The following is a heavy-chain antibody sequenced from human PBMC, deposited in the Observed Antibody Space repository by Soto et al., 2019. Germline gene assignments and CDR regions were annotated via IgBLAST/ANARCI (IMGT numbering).Heavy chain of an antibody. J-gene: IGHJ4*02. Sequence: QVKLVESGGGVVQPGRSLRLSCTASGFTFNKYGMHWVRQAPGKGLEWVAVISYDGSNKYYADSVKGRFTISRDNSKNTLYLQMNSLRAEDTAVYYCASRPGAVTGNFDYWGQGTLVTVSS. CDR3: ASRPGAVTGNFDY. CDR2: ISYDGSNK. CDR1: GFTFNKYG. V-gene: IGHV3-30*03. D-gene: IGHD6-19*01.